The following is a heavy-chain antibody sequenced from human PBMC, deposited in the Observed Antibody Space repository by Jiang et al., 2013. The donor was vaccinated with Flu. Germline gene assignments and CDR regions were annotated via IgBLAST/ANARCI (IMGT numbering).Heavy chain of an antibody. CDR3: ARQGGYCTNGVCPIDY. V-gene: IGHV4-39*01. J-gene: IGHJ4*02. CDR1: GGSISSSSYY. CDR2: IYYSGST. Sequence: VSGGSISSSSYYWGWIRQPPGKGLEWIGSIYYSGSTYYNPSLKSRVTISVDTSKNQFSLKLSSVTAADTAVYYCARQGGYCTNGVCPIDYWGQGTLVTVSS. D-gene: IGHD2-8*01.